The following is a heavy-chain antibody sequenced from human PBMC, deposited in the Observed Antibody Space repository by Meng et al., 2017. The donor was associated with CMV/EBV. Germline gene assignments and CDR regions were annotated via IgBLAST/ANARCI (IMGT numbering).Heavy chain of an antibody. Sequence: QGHVQQWGAGLLEPSATLSLTCVVHGGSFSGYYWSWTRQPPGKGLEWIGEINHSGSTNYNPSLKSRVTISVDTSKTQFSLKLSSVTAADTAVYYCARAPITMMAVLDYWGQGTLVTVSS. CDR2: INHSGST. V-gene: IGHV4-34*01. CDR3: ARAPITMMAVLDY. D-gene: IGHD3-22*01. J-gene: IGHJ4*02. CDR1: GGSFSGYY.